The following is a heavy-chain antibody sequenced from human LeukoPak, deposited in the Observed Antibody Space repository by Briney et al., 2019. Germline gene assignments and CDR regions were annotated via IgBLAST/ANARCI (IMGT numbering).Heavy chain of an antibody. CDR2: IKQDGSDK. Sequence: GGSLRLSCAASGFTFNTYWMTWVRQAPGKGLEWVANIKQDGSDKYYVDSVKGRFSISRDNAKNSLYLQLNSLRADDTAVYYCARLTGTTGFDYWGQGTLVTVSS. CDR3: ARLTGTTGFDY. J-gene: IGHJ4*02. CDR1: GFTFNTYW. D-gene: IGHD1-1*01. V-gene: IGHV3-7*01.